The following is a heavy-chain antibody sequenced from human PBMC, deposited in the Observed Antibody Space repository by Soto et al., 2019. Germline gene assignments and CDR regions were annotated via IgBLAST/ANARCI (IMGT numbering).Heavy chain of an antibody. Sequence: CLRLSCAPCGMSLDNWALHLFLQASGKGLEWVSGISWNSANMGYADSVKARFTISRDNAKNSLSLQMNSLTEEDTALYYCAKDISGRGSYYYYGMDVWGQGTTVTVSS. CDR2: ISWNSANM. D-gene: IGHD3-16*01. CDR3: AKDISGRGSYYYYGMDV. J-gene: IGHJ6*02. V-gene: IGHV3-9*01. CDR1: GMSLDNWA.